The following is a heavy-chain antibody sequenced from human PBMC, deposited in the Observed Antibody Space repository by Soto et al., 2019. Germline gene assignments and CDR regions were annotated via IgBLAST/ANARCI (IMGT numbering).Heavy chain of an antibody. CDR2: INDSGST. Sequence: SETLSLTCAVYGGSFSGYYWSWIRQPPGKGLEWIGEINDSGSTNYNPSLKSRVTISVDTSNNQFSLKLSSVTAADTAVYYWAREPVVVVAANLSSSARSNDAFDIWGQGTMVTVSS. J-gene: IGHJ3*02. V-gene: IGHV4-34*01. CDR1: GGSFSGYY. D-gene: IGHD2-15*01. CDR3: AREPVVVVAANLSSSARSNDAFDI.